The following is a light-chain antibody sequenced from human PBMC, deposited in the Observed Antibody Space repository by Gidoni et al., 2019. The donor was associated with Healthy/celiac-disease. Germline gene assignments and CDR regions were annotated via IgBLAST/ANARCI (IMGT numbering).Light chain of an antibody. CDR1: QCISNY. CDR3: QKYNSAPRT. CDR2: AAS. Sequence: DIQMTQSPSSLSAAVGDRVTITCRASQCISNYLAWYSQKPGKVPKLLIYAASTLQSGVPSRFSGSGSGTDFTLTISSLQPEDVATYYCQKYNSAPRTFXXXTKVEIK. V-gene: IGKV1-27*01. J-gene: IGKJ1*01.